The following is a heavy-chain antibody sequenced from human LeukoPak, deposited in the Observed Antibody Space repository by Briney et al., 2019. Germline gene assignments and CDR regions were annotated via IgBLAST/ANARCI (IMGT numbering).Heavy chain of an antibody. V-gene: IGHV3-20*01. J-gene: IGHJ6*03. CDR1: GFTFDDYG. D-gene: IGHD4-17*01. CDR2: INWNGGST. CDR3: AREEVTTYRGLDYYYYYMDV. Sequence: RTGGSLRLSCAASGFTFDDYGMSWVRQAPGKGLEWVSGINWNGGSTGYADSVKGRFTISRDNAKNSLYLQMNSLRAEDTALYHCAREEVTTYRGLDYYYYYMDVWGKGTTVTVSS.